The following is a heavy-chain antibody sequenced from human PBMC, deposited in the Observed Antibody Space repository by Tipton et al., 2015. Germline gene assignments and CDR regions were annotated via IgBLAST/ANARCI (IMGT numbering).Heavy chain of an antibody. Sequence: QLVQSGAEVKKPGESLKISCKGSGYTFGHYWIAWVRQMPGKGLEWMGIIQPGDSQTRYSPSFQGQVTFSVDKFISTAYLQWSGLKASDSAMYYCAGHVLGVVAAGLALDVWGQGTTVSGSS. J-gene: IGHJ6*02. CDR1: GYTFGHYW. CDR2: IQPGDSQT. D-gene: IGHD2-2*01. CDR3: AGHVLGVVAAGLALDV. V-gene: IGHV5-51*01.